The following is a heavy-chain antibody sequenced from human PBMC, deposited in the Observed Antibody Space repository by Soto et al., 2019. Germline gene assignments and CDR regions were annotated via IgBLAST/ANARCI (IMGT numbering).Heavy chain of an antibody. CDR2: IYYSGST. CDR3: ARAGYSSSWNDRNWFDP. Sequence: QVQLQESGPGLVKPSETLSLTCTVSGGSVSRGSYYWSWIRQPPGKGLEWIGYIYYSGSTNYNPSLKSRVTISVDTSQNQFSLKLSSVDAAGTAVYYCARAGYSSSWNDRNWFDPWGQATLVTVSS. V-gene: IGHV4-61*01. J-gene: IGHJ5*02. CDR1: GGSVSRGSYY. D-gene: IGHD6-13*01.